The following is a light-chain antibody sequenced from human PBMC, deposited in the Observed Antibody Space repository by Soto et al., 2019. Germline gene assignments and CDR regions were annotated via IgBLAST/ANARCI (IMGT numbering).Light chain of an antibody. CDR2: ENN. J-gene: IGLJ1*01. Sequence: QSVLTQPPSVSAAPGQKVTITCSGSSSNIGSNWLSWYQQLPGTAPKLLIYENNKRPSGIPDRFSGSKSGTSATLGITGLQTGDEADYYCGTWDSSLSAGVFGPGTNSPS. CDR3: GTWDSSLSAGV. V-gene: IGLV1-51*02. CDR1: SSNIGSNW.